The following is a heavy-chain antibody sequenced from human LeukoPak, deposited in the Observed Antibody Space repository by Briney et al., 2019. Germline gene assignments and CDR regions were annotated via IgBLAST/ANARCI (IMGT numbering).Heavy chain of an antibody. J-gene: IGHJ4*02. D-gene: IGHD4-23*01. Sequence: GGSLRLSCAASGFTLSDHYMDWVRQAPGKGLEWVGRTRNKADSYTTVYAASVNGRFTISRDDSKSSLYLQMNSLKTEDTAVYYCSRGGLYGGSSASDYWGQGTLVTVSS. CDR2: TRNKADSYTT. CDR1: GFTLSDHY. CDR3: SRGGLYGGSSASDY. V-gene: IGHV3-72*01.